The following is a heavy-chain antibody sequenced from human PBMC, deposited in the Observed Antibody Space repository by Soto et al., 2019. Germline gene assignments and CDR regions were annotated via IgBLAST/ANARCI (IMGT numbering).Heavy chain of an antibody. CDR1: GFTFSDYA. J-gene: IGHJ4*02. CDR3: ATDEDPSERGFSGYDY. Sequence: QVQLVESGGGVVQPGRSLRLSCAASGFTFSDYAMHWVRQAPGKGLEWVAVIWYDERKKYYADSVQGRFIISRHKPQNTLYLQMNSLRAENTAVYYCATDEDPSERGFSGYDYWGQGTLVTVSS. CDR2: IWYDERKK. D-gene: IGHD5-12*01. V-gene: IGHV3-33*01.